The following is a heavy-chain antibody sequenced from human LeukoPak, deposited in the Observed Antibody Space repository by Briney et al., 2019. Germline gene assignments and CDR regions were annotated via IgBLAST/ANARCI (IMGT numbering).Heavy chain of an antibody. CDR2: IYYSGTT. CDR3: ARAGGYNSPFAY. D-gene: IGHD5-24*01. Sequence: SETLSLTCTVSDASISRYYWSWIRQPPGKGLEWIGYIYYSGTTNYNPSLKSRVSISIDTSKIQFSLRLTSVTAADTAVYYCARAGGYNSPFAYWGQGTLVTVSS. V-gene: IGHV4-59*01. CDR1: DASISRYY. J-gene: IGHJ4*02.